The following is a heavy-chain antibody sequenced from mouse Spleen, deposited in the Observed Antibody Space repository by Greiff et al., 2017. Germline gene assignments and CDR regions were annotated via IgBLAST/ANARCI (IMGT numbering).Heavy chain of an antibody. D-gene: IGHD2-14*01. J-gene: IGHJ3*01. CDR2: ISYSGST. CDR1: GYSITSDYA. Sequence: EVKLMESGPGLVKPSQSLSLTCTVTGYSITSDYAWNWIRQFPGNKLEWMGYISYSGSTSYNPSLKSRISITRDTSKNQFFLQLNSVTTEDTATYYCARSRVPFAYWGQGTLVTVSA. CDR3: ARSRVPFAY. V-gene: IGHV3-2*02.